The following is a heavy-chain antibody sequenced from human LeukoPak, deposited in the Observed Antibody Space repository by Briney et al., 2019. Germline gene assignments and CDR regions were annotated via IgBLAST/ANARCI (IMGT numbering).Heavy chain of an antibody. V-gene: IGHV4-59*01. CDR3: ATLSWDYYDSSGYYFYYFDY. CDR2: IYYSGST. J-gene: IGHJ4*02. D-gene: IGHD3-22*01. CDR1: GGSISSYY. Sequence: PSETLSLTCTVSGGSISSYYWSWIRQPPGKGLEWIGYIYYSGSTNYNPSLKSRVTISVDTSKNQFSLKLSSVTAADTAVYYCATLSWDYYDSSGYYFYYFDYWGQGTLVTVSS.